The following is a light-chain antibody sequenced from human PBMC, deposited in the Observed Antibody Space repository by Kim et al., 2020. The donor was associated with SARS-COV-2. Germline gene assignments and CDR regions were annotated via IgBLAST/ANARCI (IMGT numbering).Light chain of an antibody. Sequence: GQSITISCTGTSTDIGGYDFVSWYQQHPGKAPKLMIYDVNNRPSGVSSRFSASKSGNTASLTISGLQAEDEADYYCSSYTSSSTLVFGGGTKVTVL. CDR1: STDIGGYDF. V-gene: IGLV2-14*03. J-gene: IGLJ3*02. CDR3: SSYTSSSTLV. CDR2: DVN.